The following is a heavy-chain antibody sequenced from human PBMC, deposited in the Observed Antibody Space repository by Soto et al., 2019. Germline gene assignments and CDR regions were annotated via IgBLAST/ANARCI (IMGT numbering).Heavy chain of an antibody. CDR3: ARRYSSSFDY. CDR2: IYYSGST. V-gene: IGHV4-59*08. Sequence: SETMSLSCTVSGGSISSYYWSWIRQPPGKGLEWIGYIYYSGSTNYNPSLKSRVTISVDTSKNQFSLKLSSVTAADTAVYYCARRYSSSFDYWGQGTLVTVSS. CDR1: GGSISSYY. D-gene: IGHD6-13*01. J-gene: IGHJ4*02.